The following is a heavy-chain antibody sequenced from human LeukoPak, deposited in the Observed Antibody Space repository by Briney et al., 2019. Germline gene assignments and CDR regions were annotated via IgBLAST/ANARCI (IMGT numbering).Heavy chain of an antibody. V-gene: IGHV3-21*01. Sequence: PGGSLRLSCAASGFTFSSYSMNWVRQAPGKGLEWVSSISSSSYIYYADSVKGRFTISKDNAKNSLYLQMNSLRAEDTAVYYCAREIVGATPGFDIWGQGTMVTVSS. CDR3: AREIVGATPGFDI. CDR1: GFTFSSYS. J-gene: IGHJ3*02. D-gene: IGHD1-26*01. CDR2: ISSSSYI.